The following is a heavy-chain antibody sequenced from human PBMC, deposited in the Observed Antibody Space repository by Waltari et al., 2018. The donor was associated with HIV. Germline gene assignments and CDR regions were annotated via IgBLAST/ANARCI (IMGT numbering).Heavy chain of an antibody. CDR2: FDPEDGET. V-gene: IGHV1-24*01. J-gene: IGHJ2*01. Sequence: QVQLVQSGAEVKKPGASVKVSCKVSGYTLTDLSIPWVRQAPGTGLEWMGGFDPEDGETIYAQKFQGRVTMTEDTSTDTAYMELSSLRSEDTAVYYCATAPLLGSDTTRWYFDLWGRGTLVTVSS. CDR1: GYTLTDLS. D-gene: IGHD3-10*02. CDR3: ATAPLLGSDTTRWYFDL.